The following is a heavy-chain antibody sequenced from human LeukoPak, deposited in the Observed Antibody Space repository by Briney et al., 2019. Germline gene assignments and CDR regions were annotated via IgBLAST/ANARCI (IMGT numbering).Heavy chain of an antibody. J-gene: IGHJ3*01. CDR2: INPNSGGT. D-gene: IGHD3-22*01. V-gene: IGHV1-2*02. Sequence: GASVKVSCKASGYTFTGYYMHWVRQAPGQGLEWMGWINPNSGGTNYAQKFQGRVTMTTDTSTSTAYMELRSLRSDDTAVYYCARDLSGYYDSSGSDGFDFWGQGTMLTVSS. CDR3: ARDLSGYYDSSGSDGFDF. CDR1: GYTFTGYY.